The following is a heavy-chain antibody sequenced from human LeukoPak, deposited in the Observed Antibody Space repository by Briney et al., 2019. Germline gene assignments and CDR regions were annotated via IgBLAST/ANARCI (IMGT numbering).Heavy chain of an antibody. CDR1: GYTFTSYG. V-gene: IGHV1-18*01. CDR2: ISAYNGNT. CDR3: AREGDDYGDYVFGNWFDP. D-gene: IGHD4-17*01. Sequence: VASVKVSCKASGYTFTSYGISWVRQAPGQGLEWMGWISAYNGNTNYAQKLQGRVTMTTDTSTSTAYMELRSLRSDDTAVYYCAREGDDYGDYVFGNWFDPWGQETLVTVSS. J-gene: IGHJ5*02.